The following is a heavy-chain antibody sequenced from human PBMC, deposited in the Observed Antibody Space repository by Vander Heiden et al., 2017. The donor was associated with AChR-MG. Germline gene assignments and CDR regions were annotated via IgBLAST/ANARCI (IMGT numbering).Heavy chain of an antibody. D-gene: IGHD1-1*01. J-gene: IGHJ6*02. CDR3: AKEKQNDYGMDV. V-gene: IGHV3-23*01. Sequence: EVQVLESGGGSVQPGGSLRLSCAAPAFTFSNYPMGWVGQAPGKGLEWVSSIGSGGGGTYYADSVKGRFTISRDNSKNRLYLQMNSLRADDTAIYYCAKEKQNDYGMDVWGPGTTVTVSS. CDR1: AFTFSNYP. CDR2: IGSGGGGT.